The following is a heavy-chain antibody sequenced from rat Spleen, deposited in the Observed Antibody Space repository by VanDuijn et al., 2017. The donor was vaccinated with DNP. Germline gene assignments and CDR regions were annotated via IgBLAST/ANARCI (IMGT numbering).Heavy chain of an antibody. Sequence: EVQLVESGGGLVQPGRSLKLSCAASGFTFSNYYMAWIRQAPEKGLEWVASINPDGTNTYCQDSVKGRFTISRDNAENTVYLQMNSLRSEDTATYYCTKDLQWYAMDAWGQGTSVTVSS. J-gene: IGHJ4*01. V-gene: IGHV5-58*01. D-gene: IGHD1-1*01. CDR1: GFTFSNYY. CDR3: TKDLQWYAMDA. CDR2: INPDGTNT.